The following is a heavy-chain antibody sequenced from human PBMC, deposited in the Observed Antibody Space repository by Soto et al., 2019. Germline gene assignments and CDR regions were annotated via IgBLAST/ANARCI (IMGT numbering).Heavy chain of an antibody. CDR2: INPSGGST. D-gene: IGHD3-22*01. CDR3: AITRDSSGSFDI. V-gene: IGHV1-46*01. CDR1: GYTFSAYY. J-gene: IGHJ3*02. Sequence: QVQLVQSGAEVKKPGASVKVSCKSSGYTFSAYYMHWVRPAPGQGLEWMGLINPSGGSTTYAQNFQGRGTMTRDTSTSTVYMELSSLRSEDTAVYYCAITRDSSGSFDIWGQGTMVTVSS.